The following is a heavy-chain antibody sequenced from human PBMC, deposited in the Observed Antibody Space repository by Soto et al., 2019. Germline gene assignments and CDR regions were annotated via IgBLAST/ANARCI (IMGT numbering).Heavy chain of an antibody. V-gene: IGHV3-7*05. J-gene: IGHJ3*02. D-gene: IGHD6-25*01. CDR2: IKGDGSAK. CDR1: GFTFGNYG. Sequence: EVQVVESGGGLVQPGGSLRLSCAASGFTFGNYGMTWVRQAPGKGLEWVANIKGDGSAKSYLDSVRGRFTVSRDNAENSLFLQMNILRAEDTALYYCARDVSAGSSGYYLDAFDIWGQGTMVTVS. CDR3: ARDVSAGSSGYYLDAFDI.